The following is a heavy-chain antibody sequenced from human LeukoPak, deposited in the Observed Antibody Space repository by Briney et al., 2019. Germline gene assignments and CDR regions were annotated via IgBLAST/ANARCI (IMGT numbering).Heavy chain of an antibody. D-gene: IGHD2-2*02. V-gene: IGHV1-69*13. CDR2: IIPIFGTA. J-gene: IGHJ1*01. CDR1: GGTFSSYA. CDR3: ARVDCSSTSCYTGGDFQH. Sequence: SVKVSCKASGGTFSSYAISWVRQAPGQGLEWMGGIIPIFGTANYAQKFQGRVTITADESTSTAYMELSSLRSEDTAVYYCARVDCSSTSCYTGGDFQHWGQGTLVTVSS.